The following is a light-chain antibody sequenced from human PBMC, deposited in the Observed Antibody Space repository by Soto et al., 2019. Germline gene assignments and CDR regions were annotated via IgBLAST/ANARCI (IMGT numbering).Light chain of an antibody. CDR1: QTVSNTY. CDR3: QQYGTLPPT. J-gene: IGKJ4*01. Sequence: EFVLTQSPGTLSLSPGERATLSCRASQTVSNTYLACYQQKSGQAPKFLIYGASNRATGIPDRFSGSGSGTDFTLTISRLEPEDFAVYYCQQYGTLPPTFGGGTKVEI. CDR2: GAS. V-gene: IGKV3-20*01.